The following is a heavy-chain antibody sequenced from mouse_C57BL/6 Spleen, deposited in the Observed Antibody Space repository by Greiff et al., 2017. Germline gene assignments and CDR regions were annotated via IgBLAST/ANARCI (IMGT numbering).Heavy chain of an antibody. CDR1: GFTFSDYG. J-gene: IGHJ2*01. Sequence: EVKLQESGGGLVKPGGSLKLSCAASGFTFSDYGMHWVRQAPEKGLEWVAYISSGSSTIYYADTVKGRFTISRDNAKNTLFLQMTSLRSEDTAMYYCATSNYYFDYWGQGTTLTVSS. V-gene: IGHV5-17*01. CDR2: ISSGSSTI. CDR3: ATSNYYFDY. D-gene: IGHD4-1*01.